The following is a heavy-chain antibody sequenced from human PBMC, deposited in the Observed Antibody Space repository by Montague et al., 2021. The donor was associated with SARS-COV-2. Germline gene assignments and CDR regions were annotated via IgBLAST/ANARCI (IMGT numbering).Heavy chain of an antibody. Sequence: SETLSLTCTVSGGSINCYYWCWNCKSQGKGLERIGNMHYSGSANYNSTLTRQVPMSIARYTYQNSLKLRSVTAADTAVYYCARVARYCTNGVCQTYYYYGLDVWGQGTTVTVSS. CDR2: MHYSGSA. D-gene: IGHD2-8*01. CDR3: ARVARYCTNGVCQTYYYYGLDV. CDR1: GGSINCYY. V-gene: IGHV4-59*01. J-gene: IGHJ6*02.